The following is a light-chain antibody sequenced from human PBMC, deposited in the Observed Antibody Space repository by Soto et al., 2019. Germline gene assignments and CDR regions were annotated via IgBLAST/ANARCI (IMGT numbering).Light chain of an antibody. CDR3: QQSYSTPIT. CDR1: QGISSA. J-gene: IGKJ5*01. V-gene: IGKV1-13*02. CDR2: DAS. Sequence: AIQLTQSPSSLSASVGDRFTIACRASQGISSALAWYQQKPGKAPKLLIYDASSLESGVPSRFSGSGSGTDFTLTISSLQPEDFATYYCQQSYSTPITFGQGTRLEIK.